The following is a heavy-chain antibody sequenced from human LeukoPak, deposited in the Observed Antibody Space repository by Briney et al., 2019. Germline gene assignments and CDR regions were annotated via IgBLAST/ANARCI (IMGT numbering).Heavy chain of an antibody. CDR1: GSTFSNAW. D-gene: IGHD3-9*01. CDR3: TTLYYDILTGFY. CDR2: IKSKTDGGTT. V-gene: IGHV3-15*01. Sequence: PGGSLRLSCAASGSTFSNAWMSWVRQAPGKGLEWVGRIKSKTDGGTTDYAAPVKGRFTISRDDSKNTLYLQMNSLKTEDTAVYYCTTLYYDILTGFYWGQGTLVTVSS. J-gene: IGHJ4*02.